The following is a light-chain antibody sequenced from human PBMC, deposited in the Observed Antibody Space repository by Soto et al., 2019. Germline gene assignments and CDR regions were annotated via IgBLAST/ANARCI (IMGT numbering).Light chain of an antibody. V-gene: IGKV3-20*01. J-gene: IGKJ1*01. Sequence: EIVLTQSPGTLSLSPGERATLSCRASQSVSSSYLAWYQQKPGQAPRLLICGASSRATGIPDRFSGSGSGTGFTLTISRLEPEDFAVYYCQQYGSSPQTFGQGTKVDIK. CDR1: QSVSSSY. CDR3: QQYGSSPQT. CDR2: GAS.